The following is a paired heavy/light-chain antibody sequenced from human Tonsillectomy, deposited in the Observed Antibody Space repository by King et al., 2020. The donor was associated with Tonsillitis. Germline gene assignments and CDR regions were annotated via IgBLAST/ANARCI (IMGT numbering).Heavy chain of an antibody. CDR3: ARVTFYDNFFGDHPYYYGLDV. J-gene: IGHJ6*02. Sequence: QARLEQSGAEVQKPGASVKVSCKSSGYTFLRYGITWVRQAPGQGPEWLGWISPLKGNTTYARKFQGRVTMTTDTSTTTAYMGLRSLRSDDTAVYYCARVTFYDNFFGDHPYYYGLDVWGQGTTVTVSS. V-gene: IGHV1-18*04. CDR2: ISPLKGNT. D-gene: IGHD3-3*01. CDR1: GYTFLRYG.
Light chain of an antibody. CDR1: QSISSSY. Sequence: EIVLTQSPGTLSLSPGERATLSCRASQSISSSYLAWYLQKPGQAPRLLIYGASNRATGIADRFSGSGSGTDFTLTISRLEPEDFAVYYCQQYAGSLTFGGGTKVEIK. V-gene: IGKV3-20*01. CDR2: GAS. J-gene: IGKJ4*01. CDR3: QQYAGSLT.